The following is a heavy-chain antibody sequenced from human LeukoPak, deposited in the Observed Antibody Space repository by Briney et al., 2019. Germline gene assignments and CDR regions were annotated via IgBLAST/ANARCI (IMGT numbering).Heavy chain of an antibody. V-gene: IGHV3-72*01. CDR2: TRNKANSYTT. CDR3: ARSGSYSPWDY. D-gene: IGHD1-26*01. Sequence: GGTLRLSCAASGFTFSSYAMSWVRQAPGKGLEWVGRTRNKANSYTTEYAASVKGRFTISRDDSKNSLYLQMNSLKSEDTAVYYCARSGSYSPWDYWGQGTLVTVSS. J-gene: IGHJ4*02. CDR1: GFTFSSYA.